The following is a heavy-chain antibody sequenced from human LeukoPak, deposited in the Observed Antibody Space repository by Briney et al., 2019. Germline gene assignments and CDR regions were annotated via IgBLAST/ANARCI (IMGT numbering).Heavy chain of an antibody. CDR3: ASSEKYGSGSYDY. Sequence: PSETLSLTCSVSGGSIRTYYWSWLRQPAGKGLEWIGRIYTGGSTNYNPSLKSRVTLSIETPKNQFSLELTSVTAADTAVYYCASSEKYGSGSYDYWGQGTLVTVSS. J-gene: IGHJ4*02. CDR2: IYTGGST. CDR1: GGSIRTYY. D-gene: IGHD3-10*01. V-gene: IGHV4-4*07.